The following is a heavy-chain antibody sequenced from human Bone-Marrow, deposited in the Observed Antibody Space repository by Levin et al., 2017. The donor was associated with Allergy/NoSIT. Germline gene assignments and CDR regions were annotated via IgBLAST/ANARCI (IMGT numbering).Heavy chain of an antibody. D-gene: IGHD2-2*01. J-gene: IGHJ6*03. CDR1: GYTFKNYG. CDR3: ARFVVTPVSYFYMDV. CDR2: ISTHNGNT. Sequence: ASVKVSCKASGYTFKNYGISWVRQAPGQGLEWMGWISTHNGNTNYAQSFQGRVTMTTDTSTSTADMELRGLISDDTAVYYCARFVVTPVSYFYMDVWGKGTTVTVSS. V-gene: IGHV1-18*01.